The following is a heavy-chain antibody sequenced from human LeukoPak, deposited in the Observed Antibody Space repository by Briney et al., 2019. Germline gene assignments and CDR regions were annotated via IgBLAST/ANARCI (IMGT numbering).Heavy chain of an antibody. J-gene: IGHJ6*03. CDR1: GFIFSDHY. D-gene: IGHD3-10*01. CDR3: AREGKRITMVRGVITPRGYYYMDV. V-gene: IGHV3-72*01. Sequence: GGSLRLSCAASGFIFSDHYFDWVRQAPGKGLEWVGRTRNKANSYTTEYAASVKGRFTISRDDSKNSLYLQMNSLKNEDTAVYYCAREGKRITMVRGVITPRGYYYMDVWGKGTTVTVSS. CDR2: TRNKANSYTT.